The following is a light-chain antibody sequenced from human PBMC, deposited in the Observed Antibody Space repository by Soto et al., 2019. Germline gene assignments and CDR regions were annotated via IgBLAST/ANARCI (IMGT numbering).Light chain of an antibody. CDR1: SSDVGGYNY. Sequence: QSVLTQPRSVSGSPGQSVTISCTGTSSDVGGYNYVSWYQQHPGKAPKLMTYDVSKRPSGVPDRFSGSKSGNTASLTISGLQAEDEADYYCYPYAGSYPYVFGTGTKVTVL. CDR2: DVS. CDR3: YPYAGSYPYV. J-gene: IGLJ1*01. V-gene: IGLV2-11*01.